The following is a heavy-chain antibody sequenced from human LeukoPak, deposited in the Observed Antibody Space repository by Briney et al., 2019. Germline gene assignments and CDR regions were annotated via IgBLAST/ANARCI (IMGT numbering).Heavy chain of an antibody. V-gene: IGHV1-2*02. CDR2: INPNSGGT. Sequence: ASVKVSCKASGYTFTGYYMHWVRQAPGQGLEWMGWINPNSGGTNYAQKFQGRVTMTRDTSISTAYMELSRLRSDDTAVYYCARDQALLWFGDPNWFDPWGQGTLVTVSS. CDR3: ARDQALLWFGDPNWFDP. D-gene: IGHD3-10*01. J-gene: IGHJ5*02. CDR1: GYTFTGYY.